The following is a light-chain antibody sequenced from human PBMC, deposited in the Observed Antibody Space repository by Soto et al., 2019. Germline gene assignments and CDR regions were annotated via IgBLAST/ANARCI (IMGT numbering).Light chain of an antibody. Sequence: DIQMTQSPSSLSVSVGDRVTITCRASQSISSFLHWFQQKPGKAPNLLIFGSFTLQSGVPSRFSGSGSGTDFTLTITSLQPEDSATYYCQQSYTSPYTFGQGTKLEI. J-gene: IGKJ2*01. CDR2: GSF. CDR1: QSISSF. V-gene: IGKV1-39*01. CDR3: QQSYTSPYT.